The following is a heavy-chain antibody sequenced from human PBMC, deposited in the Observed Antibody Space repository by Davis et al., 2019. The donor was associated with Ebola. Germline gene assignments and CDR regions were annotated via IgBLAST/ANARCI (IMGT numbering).Heavy chain of an antibody. V-gene: IGHV4-39*01. CDR2: IYYTGNT. CDR1: GGSISSRSSY. CDR3: ARTYDFWSGYWPYYFDY. Sequence: SETLSLTCTVSGGSISSRSSYWGWIRQAPGKGLAWIGTIYYTGNTYYTPSLRGRVIISIDRSANQFSLKLSSVTAADTAIYYCARTYDFWSGYWPYYFDYWGQGTLVTVSS. J-gene: IGHJ4*02. D-gene: IGHD3-3*01.